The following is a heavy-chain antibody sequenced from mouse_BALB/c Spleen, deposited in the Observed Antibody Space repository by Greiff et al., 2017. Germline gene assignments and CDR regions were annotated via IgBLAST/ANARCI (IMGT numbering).Heavy chain of an antibody. J-gene: IGHJ4*01. V-gene: IGHV2-9*02. D-gene: IGHD2-14*01. CDR1: GFSLTSYG. CDR3: ARDPYRSGAAMDY. Sequence: VQLQQSGPGLVAPSQSLSITCTVSGFSLTSYGVHWVRQPPGKGLEWLGVIWAGGSTNYNSALMSRLSISKDNSKSQVFLKMNSLQTDDTAMYYCARDPYRSGAAMDYWGQGTSVTVSS. CDR2: IWAGGST.